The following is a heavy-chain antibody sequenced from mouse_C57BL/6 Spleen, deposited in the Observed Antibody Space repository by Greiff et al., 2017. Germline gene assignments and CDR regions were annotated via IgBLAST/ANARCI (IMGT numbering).Heavy chain of an antibody. Sequence: EVMLVESGGDLVKPGGSLKLSCSASGFTFSSYGMSWVRQTPDKRLEWVATISSGGSYTYYPDSVKGRFTISRDNAKNTLYLQMSSLKSEDTSMYYCARRSKGFDYWGQGTTLTVSS. D-gene: IGHD1-3*01. J-gene: IGHJ2*01. CDR2: ISSGGSYT. CDR1: GFTFSSYG. V-gene: IGHV5-6*02. CDR3: ARRSKGFDY.